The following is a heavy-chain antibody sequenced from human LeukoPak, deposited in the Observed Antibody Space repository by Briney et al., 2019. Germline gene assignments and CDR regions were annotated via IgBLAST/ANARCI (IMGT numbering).Heavy chain of an antibody. CDR2: IYPGDSDT. Sequence: GESLKISCKGSGYSFTSYWIGWVRQMPGRGLEWMGIIYPGDSDTRYSPSFQGQVTISADKSISTAYLQWSSLRAEDTAVYYCARDPLSSSSFDLWGQGTLVTVSS. V-gene: IGHV5-51*01. CDR3: ARDPLSSSSFDL. J-gene: IGHJ4*02. CDR1: GYSFTSYW. D-gene: IGHD6-13*01.